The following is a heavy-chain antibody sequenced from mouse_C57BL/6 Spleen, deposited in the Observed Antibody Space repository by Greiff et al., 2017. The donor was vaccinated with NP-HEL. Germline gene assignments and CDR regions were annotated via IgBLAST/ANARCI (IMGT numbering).Heavy chain of an antibody. Sequence: EVKLQESGPGLVKPSQSLSLTCSVTGYSITSGYYWNWIRQFPGNKLEWMGYISYDGSNNYNPSLKNRISITRDTSKNQFFLKLNSVTTEDTATYYCARDQVYDGYLGYWGQGTTLTVSS. V-gene: IGHV3-6*01. CDR1: GYSITSGYY. CDR2: ISYDGSN. CDR3: ARDQVYDGYLGY. D-gene: IGHD2-3*01. J-gene: IGHJ2*01.